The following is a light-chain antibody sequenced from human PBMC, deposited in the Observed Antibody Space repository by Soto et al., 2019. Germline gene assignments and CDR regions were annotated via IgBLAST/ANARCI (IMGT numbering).Light chain of an antibody. CDR1: QSVSSY. Sequence: EMVLTQSPATLSLSPGERATLXXRTSQSVSSYLAWYHQKPGQAPRLXXYDASNRATGIPARFGGSGSWTDFTLTISSLEPEDFAVYYCQQRSNWPRLTFGGGTKVDI. V-gene: IGKV3-11*01. CDR2: DAS. J-gene: IGKJ4*01. CDR3: QQRSNWPRLT.